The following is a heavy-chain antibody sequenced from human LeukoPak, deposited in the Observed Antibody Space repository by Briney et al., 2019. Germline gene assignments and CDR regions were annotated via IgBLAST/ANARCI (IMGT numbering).Heavy chain of an antibody. Sequence: ASVKVSCKVSGYTLTELSMHWVRQAPGKGLEWMGGFDPEDGETIYAQKFQGRVTITADESTSTAYMELSSLRSEDTAVYYCARGDSGGALDAFDIWGQGTMVTVSS. J-gene: IGHJ3*02. CDR1: GYTLTELS. CDR2: FDPEDGET. CDR3: ARGDSGGALDAFDI. V-gene: IGHV1-24*01. D-gene: IGHD3-10*01.